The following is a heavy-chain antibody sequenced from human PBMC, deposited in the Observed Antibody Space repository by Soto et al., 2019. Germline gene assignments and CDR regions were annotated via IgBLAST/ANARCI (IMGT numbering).Heavy chain of an antibody. J-gene: IGHJ4*02. V-gene: IGHV4-39*01. Sequence: SETLSLTCTVSGGSISSSSYYWGWIRQPPGKGLEWIGSIYYSGSTYYNPSLKSRVTISVDTSKNQFSLKLSSVTAADTAVYYCASYGYSYGMYYFDDWGQGTLVTVS. CDR1: GGSISSSSYY. CDR2: IYYSGST. D-gene: IGHD5-18*01. CDR3: ASYGYSYGMYYFDD.